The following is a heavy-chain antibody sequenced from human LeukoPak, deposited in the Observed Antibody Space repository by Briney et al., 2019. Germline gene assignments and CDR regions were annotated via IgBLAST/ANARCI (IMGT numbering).Heavy chain of an antibody. V-gene: IGHV3-9*01. CDR3: AKDNRRHYTSGPNPDSLH. CDR1: GFIFNNYA. J-gene: IGHJ4*02. CDR2: ISWNSGSI. Sequence: GGSLRLSCAGSGFIFNNYAMHWVRQPPGQGLEWVSGISWNSGSIDYADFVKGRFTISRDNAKNSLYLQMNSLRVEDTAFYYCAKDNRRHYTSGPNPDSLHWGQGALVTVSS. D-gene: IGHD6-19*01.